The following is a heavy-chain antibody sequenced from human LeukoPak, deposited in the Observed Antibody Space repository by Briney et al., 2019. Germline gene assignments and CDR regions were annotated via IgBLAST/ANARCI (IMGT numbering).Heavy chain of an antibody. Sequence: PSETLSLTCTASGGSISSYYWSWIRQPAGKGLEWIGRIYTSGSTNYNPSLKSRVTMSVDTSKNQFSLKLSSVTAADTAVYYCARESTAFGATHYIVYYFDYWGQGTLVTVSS. J-gene: IGHJ4*02. CDR1: GGSISSYY. V-gene: IGHV4-4*07. CDR3: ARESTAFGATHYIVYYFDY. D-gene: IGHD1-26*01. CDR2: IYTSGST.